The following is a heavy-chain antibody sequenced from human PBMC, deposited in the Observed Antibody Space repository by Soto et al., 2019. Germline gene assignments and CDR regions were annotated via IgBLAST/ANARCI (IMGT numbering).Heavy chain of an antibody. D-gene: IGHD3-3*01. J-gene: IGHJ4*02. CDR2: IYYNGRT. CDR1: GGSISTYY. CDR3: ARDGSGYDFWSGPYFFDY. V-gene: IGHV4-59*01. Sequence: SSETLSLTCTVSGGSISTYYWSWIRQPPGKGLEWIGYIYYNGRTNYNPSLESRVTISLDTSKSQFSLKLSSVRAADTAVYYCARDGSGYDFWSGPYFFDYWGPGPLVTVSS.